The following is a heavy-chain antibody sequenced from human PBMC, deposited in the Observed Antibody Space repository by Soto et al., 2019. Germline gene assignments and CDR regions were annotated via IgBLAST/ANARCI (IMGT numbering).Heavy chain of an antibody. J-gene: IGHJ4*02. Sequence: GGSLRLSCAASGFTFGDYWMHWVRQPPGKGPEWVSRMTGDGRTTQYADSVMGRFTASRDNAKSTLYLQMNSLRAEDTAVYYCATAEVDYWGPGTLVTVS. CDR1: GFTFGDYW. CDR3: ATAEVDY. CDR2: MTGDGRTT. V-gene: IGHV3-74*03.